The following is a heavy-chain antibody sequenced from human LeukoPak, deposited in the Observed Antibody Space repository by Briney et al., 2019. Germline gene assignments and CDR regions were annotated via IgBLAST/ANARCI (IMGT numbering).Heavy chain of an antibody. J-gene: IGHJ5*02. V-gene: IGHV1-69*04. CDR2: IIPILGIA. CDR3: ARDPVKNYYDSSGYYGWFDP. CDR1: GGTFSSYA. D-gene: IGHD3-22*01. Sequence: ASVKVSCKASGGTFSSYAISWVRQAPGQGLEWMGRIIPILGIANYAQKFQGRVTITADKSTSTAYMELSSLRSEDTAVYYCARDPVKNYYDSSGYYGWFDPWGQGTLVTVSS.